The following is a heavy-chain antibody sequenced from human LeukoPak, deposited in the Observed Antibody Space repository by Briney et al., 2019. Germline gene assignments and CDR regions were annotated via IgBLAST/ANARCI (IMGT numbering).Heavy chain of an antibody. J-gene: IGHJ4*02. Sequence: PSETLSLTCTVSGGSIRYDYSTWIRQPPGKGLELIGYLYYNGSTNYNPSLKSRVTISVDTSKTHFSLRMSSVTAADTAVYYCARLSSYCDFLSGYQNAFDNWGQGTLVTVSS. CDR1: GGSIRYDY. CDR2: LYYNGST. CDR3: ARLSSYCDFLSGYQNAFDN. V-gene: IGHV4-59*08. D-gene: IGHD3-3*01.